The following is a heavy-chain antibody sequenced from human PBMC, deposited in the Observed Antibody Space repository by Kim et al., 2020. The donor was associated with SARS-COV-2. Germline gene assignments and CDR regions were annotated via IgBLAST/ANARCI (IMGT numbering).Heavy chain of an antibody. V-gene: IGHV3-21*06. J-gene: IGHJ3*01. Sequence: DSVKGRFTISRDNPNNIMFLQLDSLRTEDTAVYYCAREGQSSGRAGSFDVWGQWTLVTVSS. D-gene: IGHD1-1*01. CDR3: AREGQSSGRAGSFDV.